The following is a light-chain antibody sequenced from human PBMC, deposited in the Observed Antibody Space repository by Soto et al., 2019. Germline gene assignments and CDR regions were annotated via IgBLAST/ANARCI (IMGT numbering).Light chain of an antibody. CDR2: DVS. CDR1: RTDVGGYNY. V-gene: IGLV2-11*01. Sequence: QSALTQPRSVSGSPGQSVTISCTGTRTDVGGYNYVSWYQQHPGKAPKLIIYDVSQRPSGVPDRFSGSKSGNTASLTISGLQAEDEADYYCCSYAGSSLVVFGGGTQLTV. J-gene: IGLJ2*01. CDR3: CSYAGSSLVV.